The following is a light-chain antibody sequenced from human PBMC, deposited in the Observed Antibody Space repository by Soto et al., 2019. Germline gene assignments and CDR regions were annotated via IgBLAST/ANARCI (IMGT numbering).Light chain of an antibody. Sequence: DILMTQSPSSLSASVGDRVTITCRASQDISNYLAWYQQKPGQVPKLLIYGASNLQSGVPSRFSGSGSGTDFTLTVSSLQPEDVASYYCQKYDSSPLTFGGGTKVEIK. CDR3: QKYDSSPLT. CDR2: GAS. CDR1: QDISNY. V-gene: IGKV1-27*01. J-gene: IGKJ4*01.